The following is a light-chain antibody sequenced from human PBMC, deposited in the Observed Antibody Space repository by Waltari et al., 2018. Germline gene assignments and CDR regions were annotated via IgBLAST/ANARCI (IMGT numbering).Light chain of an antibody. Sequence: QSALTQPPSASGSPGQSVTISCTGTSSDIGAYHYVSWYQQHPGKAPKRMIYEVSKRPSGVPDRFSGSKSGNTASLTVSGLQAEDEADYYCSSYAGSNNYVFGTGTKVTVL. J-gene: IGLJ1*01. CDR3: SSYAGSNNYV. V-gene: IGLV2-8*01. CDR2: EVS. CDR1: SSDIGAYHY.